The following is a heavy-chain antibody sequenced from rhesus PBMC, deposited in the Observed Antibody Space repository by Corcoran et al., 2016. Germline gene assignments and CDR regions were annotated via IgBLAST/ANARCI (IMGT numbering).Heavy chain of an antibody. CDR3: ARGRISGSR. CDR2: IYGSGSST. Sequence: QLQLQESGPGLVKPSETLSVTCAVSGGSISSSYWSWSRQAPGKGLEWIGYIYGSGSSTNYNPSLKSRCTLSVETSKNQRSLKLSSVTTADRAVYYCARGRISGSRWGQGVLVTVSS. J-gene: IGHJ4*01. V-gene: IGHV4-169*01. D-gene: IGHD2-21*01. CDR1: GGSISSSY.